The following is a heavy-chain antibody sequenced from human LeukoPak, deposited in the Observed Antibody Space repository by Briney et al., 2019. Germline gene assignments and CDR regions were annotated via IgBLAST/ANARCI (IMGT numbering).Heavy chain of an antibody. D-gene: IGHD2-21*02. J-gene: IGHJ3*02. V-gene: IGHV4-31*03. Sequence: SETLSLTCTVSGGSISSGGYYWSWIRQHPGKGLEWIGYIYYSGSTYYNPSLKSRVTISVDTSKNQFSLKLSSVTAADTAVYYCARAVVTASDAFAICGQGTMVTVSS. CDR1: GGSISSGGYY. CDR3: ARAVVTASDAFAI. CDR2: IYYSGST.